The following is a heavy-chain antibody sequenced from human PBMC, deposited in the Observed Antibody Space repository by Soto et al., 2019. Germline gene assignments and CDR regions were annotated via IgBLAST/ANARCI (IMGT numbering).Heavy chain of an antibody. Sequence: GGSLRLSCAASGFTFSNYWMTWVRQAPGKGLEWVANIIKDGSEKSYAESVKGRFTISRDNAKNSLYLEMNSLRVEDTAVYYCARDWGGLGYWGQGTLVTVSS. J-gene: IGHJ4*02. CDR2: IIKDGSEK. CDR1: GFTFSNYW. CDR3: ARDWGGLGY. D-gene: IGHD3-10*01. V-gene: IGHV3-7*03.